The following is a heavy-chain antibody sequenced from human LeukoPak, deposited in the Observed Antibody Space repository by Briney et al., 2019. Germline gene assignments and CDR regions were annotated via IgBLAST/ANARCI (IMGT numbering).Heavy chain of an antibody. Sequence: PSETLSLTCTVSTFSIGTNYYWGWIRQPPGKGLEWIASTSHSGRTFYKTPLQSRVTMSVDTSKNQFSLSLRSVTAADTAVFYCAANSADYNTLGSSYKVWGQGTLVTVSS. J-gene: IGHJ4*02. D-gene: IGHD3-10*01. CDR2: TSHSGRT. CDR3: AANSADYNTLGSSYKV. V-gene: IGHV4-38-2*02. CDR1: TFSIGTNYY.